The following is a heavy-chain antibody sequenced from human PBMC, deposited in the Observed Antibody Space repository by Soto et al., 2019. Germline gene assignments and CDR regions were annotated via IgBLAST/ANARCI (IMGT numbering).Heavy chain of an antibody. J-gene: IGHJ4*02. D-gene: IGHD3-22*01. Sequence: SGPTLVNPTQTLTLTCTCSGFSLRTSGVGVGWIRQPPGKALEWLALIYWDDDKRYSTSLKTRLTISKDTSKNQVVLTMTNMDPVDTATYYCARMDSSGYCLDYWGQGTLVTVS. V-gene: IGHV2-5*02. CDR1: GFSLRTSGVG. CDR3: ARMDSSGYCLDY. CDR2: IYWDDDK.